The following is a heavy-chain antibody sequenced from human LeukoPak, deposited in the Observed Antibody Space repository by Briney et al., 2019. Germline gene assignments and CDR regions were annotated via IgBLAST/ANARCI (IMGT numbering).Heavy chain of an antibody. Sequence: GGSLRLSCSASGFTFSGYAMSWVRQAPGKGLEWVSGIRASGDTTYYADSVKGRFTISRDNSKNTLYLQMDSLRPEDTAVYYCATRYCSSASCYYRGAFDIWGQGTMVTVSS. D-gene: IGHD2-2*01. CDR3: ATRYCSSASCYYRGAFDI. CDR2: IRASGDTT. J-gene: IGHJ3*02. CDR1: GFTFSGYA. V-gene: IGHV3-23*01.